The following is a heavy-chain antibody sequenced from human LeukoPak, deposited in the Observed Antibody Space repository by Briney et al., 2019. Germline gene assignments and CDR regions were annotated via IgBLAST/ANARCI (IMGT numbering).Heavy chain of an antibody. Sequence: PGGSLRLSCAASGFTFSSYAMHWVRQAPGKGLEWVSSISSSSSYIYYADSVKGRFTISRDNAKNSLYLQMNSLRAEDTAVYYCARDSPRWEWLLYQDYWGQGTLVTVSS. CDR2: ISSSSSYI. V-gene: IGHV3-21*01. J-gene: IGHJ4*02. D-gene: IGHD3-3*01. CDR1: GFTFSSYA. CDR3: ARDSPRWEWLLYQDY.